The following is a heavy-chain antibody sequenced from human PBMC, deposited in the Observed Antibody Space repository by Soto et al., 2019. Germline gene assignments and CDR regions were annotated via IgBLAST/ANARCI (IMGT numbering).Heavy chain of an antibody. D-gene: IGHD2-8*01. Sequence: PSETLSLTCTVSGGSISSGGYYWSWIRQHPGKGLEWIGYIYYSGSTYYNPSLKSRVTISVDTSKNQFSLKLSSVTAAETAVYYCERVKKGYCTNGVCHSDYWGQGKLVTVS. CDR2: IYYSGST. CDR1: GGSISSGGYY. V-gene: IGHV4-31*03. CDR3: ERVKKGYCTNGVCHSDY. J-gene: IGHJ4*02.